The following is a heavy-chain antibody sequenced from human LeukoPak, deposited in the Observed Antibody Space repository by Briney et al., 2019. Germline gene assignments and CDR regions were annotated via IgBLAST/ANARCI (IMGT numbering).Heavy chain of an antibody. J-gene: IGHJ4*02. Sequence: PGGSLRLSCATSGFSFSSYAMSWVRQAPGKGLEWVSAMSSSDDGRYYAASVRGRFTISRDTSRSTLYLQMSRLRPEDAAVYYCAKAPVTTCRGAYCYPFDYWGQGTLVTVSS. CDR3: AKAPVTTCRGAYCYPFDY. CDR2: MSSSDDGR. CDR1: GFSFSSYA. D-gene: IGHD2-21*01. V-gene: IGHV3-23*01.